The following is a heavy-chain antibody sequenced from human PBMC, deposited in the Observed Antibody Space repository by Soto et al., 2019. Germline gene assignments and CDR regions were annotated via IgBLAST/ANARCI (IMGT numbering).Heavy chain of an antibody. J-gene: IGHJ6*02. CDR1: GGTFSSYA. CDR2: IIPIFGTA. CDR3: ARDPRPRKRPYYYYGMDV. V-gene: IGHV1-69*13. Sequence: SVKVSCKASGGTFSSYAISWVRQAPGQGLEWMGGIIPIFGTANYAQKFQGRVTITADESTSTAYMELSSLRSEDTAVYYCARDPRPRKRPYYYYGMDVWGQGTTVTVSS.